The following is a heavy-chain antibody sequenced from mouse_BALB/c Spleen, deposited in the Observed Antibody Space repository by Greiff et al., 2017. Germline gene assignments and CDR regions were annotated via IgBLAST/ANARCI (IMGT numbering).Heavy chain of an antibody. Sequence: QVQLKQSGAELVKPGASVKLSCTASGFNIKDTYMYWVKQRPGQGLEWIGGINPSNGGTNFNEKFKSKATLTVDKSSSTAYMQLSSLTSEDSEVYYCTRGYDVFFDYWGQGTTLTVSS. V-gene: IGHV1S16*01. CDR2: INPSNGGT. D-gene: IGHD2-14*01. CDR1: GFNIKDTY. CDR3: TRGYDVFFDY. J-gene: IGHJ2*01.